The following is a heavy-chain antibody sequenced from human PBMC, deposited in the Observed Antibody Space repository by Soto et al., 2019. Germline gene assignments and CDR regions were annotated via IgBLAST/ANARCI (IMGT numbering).Heavy chain of an antibody. CDR3: ARGGRYCSGGSCPSLVWFDP. CDR1: GYTFTCDY. D-gene: IGHD2-15*01. V-gene: IGHV1-2*04. Sequence: VSCKASGYTFTCDYMHWVRQAPGQGLEWIGWINPNSGGTNYAQKFQGWVTMTRDTSISTAYMELSRLRSDDAAVYYCARGGRYCSGGSCPSLVWFDPCGQGTLVALCS. CDR2: INPNSGGT. J-gene: IGHJ5*02.